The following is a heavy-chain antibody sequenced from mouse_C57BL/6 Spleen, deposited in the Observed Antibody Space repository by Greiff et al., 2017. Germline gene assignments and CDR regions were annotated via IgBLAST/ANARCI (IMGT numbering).Heavy chain of an antibody. D-gene: IGHD1-1*01. CDR1: GYTFTSYW. Sequence: QVQLQQPGAELVMPGASVKLSCKASGYTFTSYWMHWVKQRPGQGLEWTGEIDPSDSYTNSNQKFKGMSTWTLDKSSSTAYMQLSSLTSEDSAVYYCARLLRSLDYWGQGTTLTVSS. CDR2: IDPSDSYT. CDR3: ARLLRSLDY. V-gene: IGHV1-69*01. J-gene: IGHJ2*01.